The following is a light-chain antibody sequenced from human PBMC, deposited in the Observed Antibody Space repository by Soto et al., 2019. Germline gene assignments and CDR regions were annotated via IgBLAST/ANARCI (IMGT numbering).Light chain of an antibody. CDR2: GAS. Sequence: IVLTQSPATLSVSPGERATLSFRASQSVSSNYLAWYQQKPGQAPRLLIFGASSRATGIPARFSGSGSGTDFTLTISSLEPEDFAVYYCQQRSNWPITFGQGTRLEIK. J-gene: IGKJ5*01. CDR1: QSVSSNY. CDR3: QQRSNWPIT. V-gene: IGKV3D-20*02.